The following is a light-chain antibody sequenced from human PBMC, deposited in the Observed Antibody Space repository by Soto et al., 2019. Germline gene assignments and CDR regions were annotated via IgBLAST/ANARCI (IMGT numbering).Light chain of an antibody. V-gene: IGKV1-17*01. CDR3: LQYNAFPPT. CDR2: SVS. J-gene: IGKJ4*01. CDR1: QAIGNA. Sequence: DIQMTQSPSSLSASVGDRVTLTCRASQAIGNALSWYQRKLGEAPKRLIFSVSSLQSGVPSRFSGSGSGTEFTLTISGLQPEDLATYYCLQYNAFPPTFGGGTKVDIK.